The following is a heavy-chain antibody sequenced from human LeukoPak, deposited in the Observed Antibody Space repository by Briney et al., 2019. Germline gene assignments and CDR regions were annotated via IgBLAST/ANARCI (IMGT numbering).Heavy chain of an antibody. J-gene: IGHJ4*02. CDR3: ARTHFEYSSSSGPEDY. CDR2: IIPILVIA. CDR1: GGTFSSYA. V-gene: IGHV1-69*04. D-gene: IGHD6-6*01. Sequence: SVKVSCKASGGTFSSYAISWVRQAPGQGLEWMGRIIPILVIANYAQKFQGRVTITADKSTSTAYMELSSLRSEDTAVYYCARTHFEYSSSSGPEDYWGQGTLVTVSS.